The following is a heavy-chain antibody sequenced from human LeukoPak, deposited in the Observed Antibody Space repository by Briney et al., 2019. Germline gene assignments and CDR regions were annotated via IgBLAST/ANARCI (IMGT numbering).Heavy chain of an antibody. V-gene: IGHV4-59*01. Sequence: SETLSLTCTVSGASITSYYWNWIQQPPGKGLEWIGHIYNSGSTSYNPSLKSRVTISLDTSENQFSLKVRSVTAADTAVYYCARRGYSAGPHYYDDWGQGTLVTVSS. J-gene: IGHJ4*02. CDR3: ARRGYSAGPHYYDD. CDR1: GASITSYY. CDR2: IYNSGST. D-gene: IGHD5-18*01.